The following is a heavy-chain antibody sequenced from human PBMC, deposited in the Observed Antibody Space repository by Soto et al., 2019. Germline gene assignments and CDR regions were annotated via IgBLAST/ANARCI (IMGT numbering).Heavy chain of an antibody. Sequence: GASVKFSCKAPGDTFTSYYLNWVRHAPGQGLEWMGVINPHGGSTKYAQKFQGRITMTRDTSRSTVYMELSSLRSDDTAIYYCARSSGGNFGIIIEGSNWFDPWGQGTLVTVSS. J-gene: IGHJ5*02. CDR3: ARSSGGNFGIIIEGSNWFDP. CDR1: GDTFTSYY. CDR2: INPHGGST. D-gene: IGHD3-3*01. V-gene: IGHV1-46*01.